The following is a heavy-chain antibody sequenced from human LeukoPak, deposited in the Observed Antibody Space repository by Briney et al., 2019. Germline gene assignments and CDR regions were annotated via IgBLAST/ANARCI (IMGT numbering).Heavy chain of an antibody. CDR1: GGSLSGYY. CDR2: INHSGST. V-gene: IGHV4-34*01. CDR3: ARGRFWSGFIFDY. J-gene: IGHJ4*02. D-gene: IGHD3-3*01. Sequence: SETLSLTCAVYGGSLSGYYWSWIRQPPGKGLEWIGEINHSGSTNYNPSLKSRVTISVDTSKNQFSLKLSSVTAADTAVYYCARGRFWSGFIFDYWGQGTLVTVSS.